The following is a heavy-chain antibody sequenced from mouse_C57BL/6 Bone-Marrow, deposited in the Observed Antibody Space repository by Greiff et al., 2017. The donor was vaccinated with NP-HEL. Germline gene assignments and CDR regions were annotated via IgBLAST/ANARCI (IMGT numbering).Heavy chain of an antibody. CDR3: ASDITTVVATYYAMDY. Sequence: EVQLQQSGAELVKPGASVKLSCTASGFNIKDYYMHWVKQRTEQGLEWIGRIDPEDGGTKYAPKFQGKATITADTSSNTAYRQLSSLTSEDTAVYYCASDITTVVATYYAMDYWGQGTSVTVSS. J-gene: IGHJ4*01. V-gene: IGHV14-2*01. CDR1: GFNIKDYY. D-gene: IGHD1-1*01. CDR2: IDPEDGGT.